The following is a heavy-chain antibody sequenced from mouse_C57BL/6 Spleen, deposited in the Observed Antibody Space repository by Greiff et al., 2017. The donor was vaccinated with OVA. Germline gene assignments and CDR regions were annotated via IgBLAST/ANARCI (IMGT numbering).Heavy chain of an antibody. CDR3: ARGEDY. CDR2: IYPGSGNT. V-gene: IGHV1-76*01. Sequence: VQLQQSGAELVRPGASVKLSCKASGYTFTDYYINWVKQRPGQGLEWIAMIYPGSGNTYYNEKFKGKATLTAEKSSSTAYMQLSSLTSEDSAVYFCARGEDYWGQGTTLTVSS. J-gene: IGHJ2*01. CDR1: GYTFTDYY.